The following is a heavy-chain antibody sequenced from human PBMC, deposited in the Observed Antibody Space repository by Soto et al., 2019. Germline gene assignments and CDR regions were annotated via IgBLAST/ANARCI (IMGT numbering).Heavy chain of an antibody. CDR2: IYYSGST. V-gene: IGHV4-31*03. Sequence: QVQLQESGPGLVKPSQTLSLTCTVSGGSISSGGYYWRWIRQHPGKGLEWIGYIYYSGSTYYNPSLKGRVTIAVDTSKNQCSLKLSSVTAADTAVYYCAREGLTYDYGAKEGWFDPCGQGTLVTVSS. CDR1: GGSISSGGYY. CDR3: AREGLTYDYGAKEGWFDP. D-gene: IGHD4-17*01. J-gene: IGHJ5*02.